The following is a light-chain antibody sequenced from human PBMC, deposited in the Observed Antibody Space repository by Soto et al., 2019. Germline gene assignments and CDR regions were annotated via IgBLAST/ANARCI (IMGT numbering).Light chain of an antibody. J-gene: IGKJ3*01. Sequence: DIQMTQAPSSLSASVGDRVTITCRASQSISRYVNWYQQKPRKAPRLLIVAASSLQGGVPSRFSVSGSGTDVTLTISSLQPEDFATYYCQHTHNTPFTCGPGTKVDIK. CDR3: QHTHNTPFT. CDR1: QSISRY. V-gene: IGKV1-39*01. CDR2: AAS.